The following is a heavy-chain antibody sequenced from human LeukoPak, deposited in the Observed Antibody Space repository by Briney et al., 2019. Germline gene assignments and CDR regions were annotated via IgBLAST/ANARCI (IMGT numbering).Heavy chain of an antibody. Sequence: PSETLSLTCAVSGGSISSSNWWSWVRQPPGKGLEWIGEIYHSGSTNYNPSLKSRVTISVDKSKNQFSLKLSSVTAADTAVYYCARLYYDSSGYPQAFDYWGQGTLVTVSS. V-gene: IGHV4-4*02. D-gene: IGHD3-22*01. CDR3: ARLYYDSSGYPQAFDY. J-gene: IGHJ4*02. CDR1: GGSISSSNW. CDR2: IYHSGST.